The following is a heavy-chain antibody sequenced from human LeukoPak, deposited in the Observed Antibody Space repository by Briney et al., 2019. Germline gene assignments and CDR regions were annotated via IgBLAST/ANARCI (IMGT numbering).Heavy chain of an antibody. Sequence: GGSLRLSCAASGLTFSTYAMHWVRQAPGKGLEWVAVISYDGSNKYYADSVKGRFTISRDNSKNTLFLQMNSLRAEDTAVYYCARVLVGAFDYWGQGTLVTVSS. CDR2: ISYDGSNK. V-gene: IGHV3-30-3*01. CDR1: GLTFSTYA. CDR3: ARVLVGAFDY. J-gene: IGHJ4*02. D-gene: IGHD1-26*01.